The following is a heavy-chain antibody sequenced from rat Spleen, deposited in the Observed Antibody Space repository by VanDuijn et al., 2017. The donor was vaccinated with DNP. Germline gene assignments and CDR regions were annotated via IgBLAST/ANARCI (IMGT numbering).Heavy chain of an antibody. J-gene: IGHJ4*01. CDR2: IKSDGGRT. CDR3: ATVATWMDA. CDR1: GFTFNNYW. Sequence: EVRLVESGGGLVQPGRSLKLSCVASGFTFNNYWMTWIRQAPGRGLEWIASIKSDGGRTYYADSVKGRFTISRDNAENTVYLQMHSLRSEDTATYYCATVATWMDAWGQGTSVTVSS. V-gene: IGHV5-58*01. D-gene: IGHD1-3*01.